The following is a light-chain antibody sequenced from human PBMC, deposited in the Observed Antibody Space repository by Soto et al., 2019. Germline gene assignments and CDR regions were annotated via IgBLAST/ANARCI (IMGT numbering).Light chain of an antibody. J-gene: IGKJ5*01. CDR1: QGISSY. Sequence: DIQLTQSPSFLSASVGDRVTITCRASQGISSYLAWYQQKPGKAPNLLIYASSTLQSGVPSRFSGSGSGTEFTLTIXSLQPEDFATYYCQQLNNYPPAFGQGTRLDIK. V-gene: IGKV1-9*01. CDR2: ASS. CDR3: QQLNNYPPA.